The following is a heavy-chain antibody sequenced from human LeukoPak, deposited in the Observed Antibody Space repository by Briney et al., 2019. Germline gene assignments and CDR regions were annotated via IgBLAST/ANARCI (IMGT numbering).Heavy chain of an antibody. V-gene: IGHV5-51*01. Sequence: GESLKISCKGSGYSFTSYWIGWVRQMPGKGLEWMGIIYPGDSDTRYSPSFQGQVTISADKSISTVYLQWSSLKASDTAMYYCARHRRITMVRGVITYYMDVWGKGTTVTISS. CDR3: ARHRRITMVRGVITYYMDV. J-gene: IGHJ6*03. D-gene: IGHD3-10*01. CDR2: IYPGDSDT. CDR1: GYSFTSYW.